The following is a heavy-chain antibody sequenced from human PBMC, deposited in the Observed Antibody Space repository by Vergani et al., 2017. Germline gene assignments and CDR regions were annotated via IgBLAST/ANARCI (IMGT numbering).Heavy chain of an antibody. D-gene: IGHD3-10*01. CDR2: IIPIFGTA. CDR1: GGTFSSYA. V-gene: IGHV1-69*12. J-gene: IGHJ4*02. Sequence: QVQLVQSGAEVKKPGSSVKVSCKASGGTFSSYAISWVRQAPGQGLEFMGGIIPIFGTANYAQKFQGRVTITADESTSTAYMELSSLRSEDTAVYYCAGSITMVRGVLPFYFDYWGQGTLVTVSS. CDR3: AGSITMVRGVLPFYFDY.